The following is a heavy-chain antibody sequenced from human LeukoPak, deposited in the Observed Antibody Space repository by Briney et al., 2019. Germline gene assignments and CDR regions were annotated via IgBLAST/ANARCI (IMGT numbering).Heavy chain of an antibody. CDR2: ISGSGGST. Sequence: GGSLRLSCAASGFTFSSYAMSWVRQAPGKGLEWVSAISGSGGSTYYADSVKGRFTISRDNSKNTLYLQMNSLRAEDTAVYYCAKDPGGRSTHSWNWFDPWGQGTLVTVSS. J-gene: IGHJ5*02. CDR3: AKDPGGRSTHSWNWFDP. D-gene: IGHD6-13*01. CDR1: GFTFSSYA. V-gene: IGHV3-23*01.